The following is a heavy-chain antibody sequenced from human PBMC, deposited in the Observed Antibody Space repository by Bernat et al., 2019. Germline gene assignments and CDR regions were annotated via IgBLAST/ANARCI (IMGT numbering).Heavy chain of an antibody. CDR2: IWYDGSNK. Sequence: VQLVESGGGLVQPGGSLRLSCAASGFTFSSYGMHWVRQAPGKGLEWVAVIWYDGSNKYYAESVKGRFTISRDNSKNTLHLQMDSLRAEDTAVYYCARLGSGWSHDYWGQGTLVTVSS. CDR1: GFTFSSYG. J-gene: IGHJ4*02. D-gene: IGHD6-19*01. V-gene: IGHV3-33*08. CDR3: ARLGSGWSHDY.